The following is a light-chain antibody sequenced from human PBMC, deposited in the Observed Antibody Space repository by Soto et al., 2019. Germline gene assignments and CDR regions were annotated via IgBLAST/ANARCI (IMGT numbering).Light chain of an antibody. CDR3: QQYGSSGT. CDR1: QSVSNNY. CDR2: GAS. J-gene: IGKJ1*01. Sequence: DIVLTQSPGTLSLSPGERATLTCRASQSVSNNYLAWHQQKPGLAPRLLIYGASNRATGIPDRFSGSGSGTDFTLTISRLEPEDFAVYYCQQYGSSGTFGQGTKVDIK. V-gene: IGKV3-20*01.